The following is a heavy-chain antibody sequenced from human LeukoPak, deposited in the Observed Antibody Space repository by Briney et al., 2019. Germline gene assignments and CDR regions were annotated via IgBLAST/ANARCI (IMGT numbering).Heavy chain of an antibody. CDR1: GFIFSNYA. CDR2: ISGSGGST. V-gene: IGHV3-23*01. J-gene: IGHJ5*02. Sequence: GASLRLSCAASGFIFSNYAMSWVRQAPGKGLEWVSAISGSGGSTYYADSVKGRFTISRDNSKNTLYLQMNSLRAEDTAVYYCAKDMDIVVVAWFDPWGQGTLVTVSS. CDR3: AKDMDIVVVAWFDP. D-gene: IGHD2-15*01.